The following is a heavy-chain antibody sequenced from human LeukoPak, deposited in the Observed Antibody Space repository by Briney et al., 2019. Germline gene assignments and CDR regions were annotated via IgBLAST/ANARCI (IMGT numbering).Heavy chain of an antibody. CDR2: IRSKANSYAT. CDR1: GFTFSGSA. CDR3: TRHVYGDYIHYYYYMDV. J-gene: IGHJ6*03. D-gene: IGHD4-17*01. Sequence: PGGSLRLSCAASGFTFSGSAMHWVRQASGKGLEWVGRIRSKANSYATAYAASVKGRFTISRDDSKNTAYLQMNSLKTEDTAVYYCTRHVYGDYIHYYYYMDVWGKGTTVTVSS. V-gene: IGHV3-73*01.